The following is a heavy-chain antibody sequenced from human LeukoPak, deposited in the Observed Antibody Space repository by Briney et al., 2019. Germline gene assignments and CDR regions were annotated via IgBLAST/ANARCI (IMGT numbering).Heavy chain of an antibody. D-gene: IGHD2-21*01. CDR2: IKQDGNEK. CDR1: GFTFSTYW. CDR3: ARDVAPRGYDAFDI. V-gene: IGHV3-7*01. Sequence: GGSLRLSCAASGFTFSTYWMRWVRQAPGKGLEWVANIKQDGNEKFYVDSVKGRFTISRDNAKNSLYLQMNSLRAEDTAVYYCARDVAPRGYDAFDIWGQGTMVTVSS. J-gene: IGHJ3*02.